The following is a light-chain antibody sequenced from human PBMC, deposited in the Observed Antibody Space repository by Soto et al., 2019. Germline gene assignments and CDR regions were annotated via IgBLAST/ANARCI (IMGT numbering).Light chain of an antibody. CDR1: QSVTSGY. J-gene: IGKJ1*01. CDR2: GVS. V-gene: IGKV3-20*01. CDR3: QQYNNWRT. Sequence: KGLTKAPGTLSLSTGERATLSCRASQSVTSGYLAWYQQKAGQAPRLLIYGVSSRATGIPDRFSGSGSGTDFTLTISRLEPEDFAVYYCQQYNNWRTFGQGTKVDIK.